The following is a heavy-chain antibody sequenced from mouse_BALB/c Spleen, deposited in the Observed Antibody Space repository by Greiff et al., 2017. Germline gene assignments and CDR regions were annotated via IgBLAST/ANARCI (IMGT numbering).Heavy chain of an antibody. V-gene: IGHV2-6-5*01. CDR2: ICGGGST. CDR3: AKHGRNWDVDY. J-gene: IGHJ2*01. D-gene: IGHD4-1*01. Sequence: QVQLKQSGPGLVAPSQSLSITCTVSGFSLTDYGVSWIRQPPGKGLEWLGVICGGGSTYYNSALKSRLSTSKDNSKSQVFLKMNSLQTDDTAMYYWAKHGRNWDVDYWGQGTTLTVSS. CDR1: GFSLTDYG.